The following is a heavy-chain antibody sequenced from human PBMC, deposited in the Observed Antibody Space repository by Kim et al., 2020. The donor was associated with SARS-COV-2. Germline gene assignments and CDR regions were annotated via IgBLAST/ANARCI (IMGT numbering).Heavy chain of an antibody. J-gene: IGHJ6*02. CDR1: GFTFSSYW. V-gene: IGHV3-74*01. Sequence: GGSLRLSCAASGFTFSSYWMHWVRQAPGKGLVWVSRINSDGSSTSYADSVKGRFTISRDNAKNTLYLQMNSLRAEDTAVYYCARGRGSSWYSIPIQYYYYGMDVWGQGTTVTVSS. D-gene: IGHD6-13*01. CDR3: ARGRGSSWYSIPIQYYYYGMDV. CDR2: INSDGSST.